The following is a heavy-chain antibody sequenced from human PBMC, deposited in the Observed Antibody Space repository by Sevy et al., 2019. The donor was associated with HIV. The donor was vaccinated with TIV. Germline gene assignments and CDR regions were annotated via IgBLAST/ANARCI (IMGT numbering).Heavy chain of an antibody. J-gene: IGHJ4*02. D-gene: IGHD2-8*02. CDR3: ARVGVWQEDY. CDR1: GGSISSGDYY. CDR2: IYYSGST. Sequence: SETLSLTCTVSGGSISSGDYYWSGIRQPPGKGQEWIGYIYYSGSTYYNPSLKSRVTISVDTSKNQFSLKLSSVTAADTAVYYCARVGVWQEDYWGQGTLVTVSS. V-gene: IGHV4-30-4*01.